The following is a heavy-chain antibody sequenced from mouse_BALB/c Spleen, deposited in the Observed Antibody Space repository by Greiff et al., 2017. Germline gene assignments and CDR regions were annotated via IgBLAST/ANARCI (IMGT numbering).Heavy chain of an antibody. V-gene: IGHV5-6*01. CDR1: GFTFSSYG. Sequence: EVKVVESGGDLVKPGGSLKLSCAASGFTFSSYGMSWVRQTPDKRLEWVATISSGGSYTYYPDSVKGRFTISRDNAKNTLYLQMSSLKSEDTAMYYCARGGYYSYYAMDYWGQGTSVTVSS. CDR2: ISSGGSYT. J-gene: IGHJ4*01. CDR3: ARGGYYSYYAMDY. D-gene: IGHD2-3*01.